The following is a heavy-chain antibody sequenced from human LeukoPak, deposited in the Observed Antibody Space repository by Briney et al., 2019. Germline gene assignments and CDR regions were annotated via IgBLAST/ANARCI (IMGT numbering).Heavy chain of an antibody. CDR2: ISSSSSYT. D-gene: IGHD6-13*01. J-gene: IGHJ4*02. CDR1: GFTFSDYY. V-gene: IGHV3-11*06. Sequence: GGSLRLSCAASGFTFSDYYMSWIRQAPGKGLEWVSYISSSSSYTNYADSVKGRFTISRDNAKNSLYLQMNSLRAEDTAVYYCARAPIAAADTSYFDYWGQGTLVTVSS. CDR3: ARAPIAAADTSYFDY.